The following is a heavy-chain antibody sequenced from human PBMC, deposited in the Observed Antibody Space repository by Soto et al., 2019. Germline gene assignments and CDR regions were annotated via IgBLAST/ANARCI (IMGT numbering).Heavy chain of an antibody. CDR3: ARGRYGDY. D-gene: IGHD1-1*01. V-gene: IGHV1-18*01. CDR2: ISAHNGNT. J-gene: IGHJ4*02. Sequence: QVHLVQSGAEVKKPGASVKVSCQGSGYAFTTYGITWVRQAPGQGLEWMGWISAHNGNTNYAQKLQGRVTVTRDTAPRTASMELRRMRYDDTAVYYCARGRYGDYWGQGALVTVSS. CDR1: GYAFTTYG.